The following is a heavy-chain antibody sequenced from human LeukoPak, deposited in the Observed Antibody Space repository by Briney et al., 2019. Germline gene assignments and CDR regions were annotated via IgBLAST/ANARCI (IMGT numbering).Heavy chain of an antibody. Sequence: GASVKVPCKASGYTFTVYFMHWVLQAPGQGLEWMGWINPNSGGTNYAQKFQGRVTMTRDTSISTAYMELSRLRSDDTAVYYCARELNYDSSGYYFDYWGQGTLVTVSS. CDR1: GYTFTVYF. V-gene: IGHV1-2*02. J-gene: IGHJ4*02. CDR3: ARELNYDSSGYYFDY. CDR2: INPNSGGT. D-gene: IGHD3-22*01.